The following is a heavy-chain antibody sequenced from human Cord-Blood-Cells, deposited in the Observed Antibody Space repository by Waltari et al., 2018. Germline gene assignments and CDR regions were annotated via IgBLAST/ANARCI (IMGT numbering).Heavy chain of an antibody. D-gene: IGHD6-13*01. CDR1: GGSFSGYY. V-gene: IGHV4-34*01. J-gene: IGHJ5*02. CDR3: AGGSSSWYNWFDP. CDR2: INHSGST. Sequence: QVPLQQWGAGLLKPSETLSLTCAVYGGSFSGYYWSWIRQPPGKGLEWIGEINHSGSTNYNPSLKSRVTISVDTSKNQFSLKLSSVTAADTAVYYCAGGSSSWYNWFDPWGQGTLVTVSS.